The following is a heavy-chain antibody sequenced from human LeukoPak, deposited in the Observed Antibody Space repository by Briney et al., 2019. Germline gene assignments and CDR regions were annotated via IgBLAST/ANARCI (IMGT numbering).Heavy chain of an antibody. CDR1: GFTFSSYG. D-gene: IGHD3-16*01. CDR2: IWYDGSNK. CDR3: ARETMIYTSGFDP. V-gene: IGHV3-33*08. J-gene: IGHJ5*02. Sequence: QPGGSLRLSCAASGFTFSSYGMHWVRQAPGKGLEWVAVIWYDGSNKYYADSVKGRFTISRDNSKNTLYLQMNSLRAEDTAVYYCARETMIYTSGFDPWGQGTLVTVSS.